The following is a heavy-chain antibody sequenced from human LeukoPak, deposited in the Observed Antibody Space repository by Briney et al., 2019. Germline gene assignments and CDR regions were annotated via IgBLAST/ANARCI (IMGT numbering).Heavy chain of an antibody. V-gene: IGHV3-30*18. CDR1: GFTFSSYG. J-gene: IGHJ3*02. D-gene: IGHD3-3*01. CDR3: AKEDRKLRFLEWLSAPAFDI. CDR2: ISYDGSNK. Sequence: GGSLRLSCAASGFTFSSYGMYWVRQAPGKGLEWVAVISYDGSNKYYADSVKGRFTISRDNSKNTLYLQMNSLRAEDTAVYYCAKEDRKLRFLEWLSAPAFDIWGQGTMVTVSS.